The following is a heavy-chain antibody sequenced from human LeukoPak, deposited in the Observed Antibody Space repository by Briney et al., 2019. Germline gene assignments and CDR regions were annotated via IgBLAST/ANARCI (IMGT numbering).Heavy chain of an antibody. J-gene: IGHJ4*02. D-gene: IGHD1-26*01. CDR1: GFTLSTSW. CDR3: AKVVSEMEGGSYSPLGAEEDY. Sequence: GGSLRLSCAASGFTLSTSWMTWVRQAPGKGLEWVANIKQDGSEKFYVDSVKGRFTISRDNAKNTLYLQMNSLRAEDTAVYYCAKVVSEMEGGSYSPLGAEEDYWGQGTLVTVSS. CDR2: IKQDGSEK. V-gene: IGHV3-7*03.